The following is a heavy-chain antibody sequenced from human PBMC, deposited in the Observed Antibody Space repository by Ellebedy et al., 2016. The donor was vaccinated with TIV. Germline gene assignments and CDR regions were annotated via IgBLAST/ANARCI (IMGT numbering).Heavy chain of an antibody. Sequence: GGSLRLSCAASGFTFSSYSMNWVRQAPGKGLEWVSYISSSSTIYYADSVKGRFTISRDNAKNSPYLQMNSLRDEDTAVYYCARGLTMYYFDYWGQGTLVTVSS. J-gene: IGHJ4*02. CDR1: GFTFSSYS. CDR2: ISSSSTI. V-gene: IGHV3-48*02. D-gene: IGHD3-10*02. CDR3: ARGLTMYYFDY.